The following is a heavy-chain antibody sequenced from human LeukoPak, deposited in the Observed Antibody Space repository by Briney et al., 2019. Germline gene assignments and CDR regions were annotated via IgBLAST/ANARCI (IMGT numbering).Heavy chain of an antibody. D-gene: IGHD1-26*01. CDR2: IYSGGNT. CDR3: ARGSRVGATDY. Sequence: GGSLRLSCAASGFTVSSNYMSWVRQAPGKGLEWVSVIYSGGNTYYADSVKGRFTISRDNSKNTLYLQMNSLRAEDTAVYYCARGSRVGATDYWGQGTLVTVSS. CDR1: GFTVSSNY. V-gene: IGHV3-66*01. J-gene: IGHJ4*02.